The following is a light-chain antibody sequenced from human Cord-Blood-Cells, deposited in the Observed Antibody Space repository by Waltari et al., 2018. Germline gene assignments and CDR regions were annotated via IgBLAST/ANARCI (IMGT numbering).Light chain of an antibody. J-gene: IGLJ1*01. CDR2: EVS. V-gene: IGLV2-14*01. Sequence: QSALTQPASVSGSPGQSITISCTGTSSDVGGYNYVSWYQQHPGKAPKLMIYEVSNARAGVSNRFSGSKSGNAASLTISGLQAEDEADDYCSSYTSSGTPYVFGTGTKVTVL. CDR1: SSDVGGYNY. CDR3: SSYTSSGTPYV.